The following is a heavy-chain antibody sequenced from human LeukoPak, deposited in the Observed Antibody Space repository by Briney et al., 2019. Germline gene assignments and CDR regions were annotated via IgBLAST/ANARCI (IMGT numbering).Heavy chain of an antibody. Sequence: GGSLRLSCSASGFTFSSYAMHWVRQAPGKGLEYVSAISSNGGSTYYADSVKGRFTISRDNSKNTLYLQMSSLRAEDTAVYYCVEVPGPTAMPTKYYFDYWGQRTLVTVSS. J-gene: IGHJ4*02. CDR3: VEVPGPTAMPTKYYFDY. D-gene: IGHD5-18*01. CDR1: GFTFSSYA. CDR2: ISSNGGST. V-gene: IGHV3-64D*06.